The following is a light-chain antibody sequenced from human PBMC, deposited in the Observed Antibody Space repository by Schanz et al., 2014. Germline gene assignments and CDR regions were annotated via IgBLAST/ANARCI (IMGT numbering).Light chain of an antibody. CDR2: LGS. CDR3: MQTVRSHWT. J-gene: IGKJ1*01. V-gene: IGKV2-28*01. Sequence: DIVLTQSPLSLPVTPAEPASISCRSSQSLLHSNGNNYLDWYLQKPGQSPQLLIYLGSNRASGVPDRFSGSGSGTDFTLTISGVEAEDVGVYYCMQTVRSHWTFGQGTRVDMK. CDR1: QSLLHSNGNNY.